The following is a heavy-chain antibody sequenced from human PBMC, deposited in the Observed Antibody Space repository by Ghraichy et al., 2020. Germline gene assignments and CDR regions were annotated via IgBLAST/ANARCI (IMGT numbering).Heavy chain of an antibody. J-gene: IGHJ4*02. CDR3: ARPTTNRYSSSSLAPFYY. Sequence: SETLSLTCAVYGGSFSGYYWSWIRQPPGKGLEWIGEINHSGSTNYNPSLKSRVTISVDTSKNQFSLKLSSVTAADTAVYYCARPTTNRYSSSSLAPFYYWGQGTLVTVSS. V-gene: IGHV4-34*01. D-gene: IGHD6-6*01. CDR2: INHSGST. CDR1: GGSFSGYY.